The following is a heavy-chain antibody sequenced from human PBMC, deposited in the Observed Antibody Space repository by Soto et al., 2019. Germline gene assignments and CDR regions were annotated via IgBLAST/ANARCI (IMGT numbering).Heavy chain of an antibody. J-gene: IGHJ4*02. V-gene: IGHV4-30-2*01. Sequence: QLQLQESGSGLVKPSQTLSLTCAVSGGSISSGGYSWSWIRQPPGKGLAWIGYIYHSGSTYYNPSHNSRVTILVDRSKNQFSLKLSSVTDADTAVYYCARGEVVALGYCGQGTLVTVSS. CDR1: GGSISSGGYS. CDR2: IYHSGST. D-gene: IGHD2-15*01. CDR3: ARGEVVALGY.